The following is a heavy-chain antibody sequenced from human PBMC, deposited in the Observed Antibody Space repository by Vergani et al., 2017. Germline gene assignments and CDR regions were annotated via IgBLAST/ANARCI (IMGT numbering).Heavy chain of an antibody. Sequence: QEQLVQSGAEVRKPGASVKVSCKASGYNFTSFDINWVRLATGQGLEWMGWMNPKSGNTAYAAKVQGRITMTRDSSTDTAYMEMKSLRSEDTAIYCCARGFLDSKYRHNWFGPWGQGTVVTVSS. J-gene: IGHJ5*02. CDR1: GYNFTSFD. CDR3: ARGFLDSKYRHNWFGP. CDR2: MNPKSGNT. V-gene: IGHV1-8*01. D-gene: IGHD3/OR15-3a*01.